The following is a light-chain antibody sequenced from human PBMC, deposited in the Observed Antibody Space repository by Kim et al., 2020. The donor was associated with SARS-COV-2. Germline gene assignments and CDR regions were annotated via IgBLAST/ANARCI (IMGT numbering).Light chain of an antibody. CDR3: QTWGTGIPVA. Sequence: SVRLTCTPGSGYSTDAIAWHQQQPEKGPRFLVRLNSDGSHTKGDGIPDRFSGSGSGAERYLTISSLQSEDEADYYCQTWGTGIPVAFGGGTQLTVL. J-gene: IGLJ2*01. V-gene: IGLV4-69*01. CDR1: SGYSTDA. CDR2: LNSDGSH.